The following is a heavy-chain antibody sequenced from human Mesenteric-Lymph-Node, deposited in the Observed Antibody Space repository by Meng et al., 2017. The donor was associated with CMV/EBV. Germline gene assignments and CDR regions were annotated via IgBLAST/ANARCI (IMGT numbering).Heavy chain of an antibody. D-gene: IGHD6-19*01. J-gene: IGHJ6*02. V-gene: IGHV3-21*01. CDR2: ISSSSSYI. Sequence: GESLKISCAASGFTFSSYSMNWVRQAPGKGLEWVSSISSSSSYIYYADSVKGRFTISRDNAKNSLYLQMNSLRAEDTAVYYCARDGIAVAGTGYYYYYGMDVWGQGTTVTV. CDR1: GFTFSSYS. CDR3: ARDGIAVAGTGYYYYYGMDV.